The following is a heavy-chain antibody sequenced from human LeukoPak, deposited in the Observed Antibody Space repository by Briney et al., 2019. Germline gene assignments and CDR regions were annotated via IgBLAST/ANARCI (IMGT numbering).Heavy chain of an antibody. D-gene: IGHD4-17*01. V-gene: IGHV3-30*18. CDR3: AKAPGVTNRLGRY. Sequence: GRSLRLPCAASGFTFSSYGMHWVRQAPGKGLEWVAVISYDGSNKYYADSVKGRFTISRDNSKNTLYLQMNSLRAEDTAVYYCAKAPGVTNRLGRYWGQGTLVTVSS. CDR1: GFTFSSYG. CDR2: ISYDGSNK. J-gene: IGHJ4*02.